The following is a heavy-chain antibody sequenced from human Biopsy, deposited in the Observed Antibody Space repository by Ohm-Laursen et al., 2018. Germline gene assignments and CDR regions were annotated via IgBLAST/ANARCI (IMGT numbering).Heavy chain of an antibody. Sequence: SLRLSCTASGFTLSSYTMNWVRQTPGKGLEWVSTIISNSDNIYYVDSVKGRFTISRDNAKNSLYLQMNSLRAEDTAVYYSVRSRGSSGIATIYYYGMDVWGQGTTVTVSS. CDR2: IISNSDNI. D-gene: IGHD3-10*01. V-gene: IGHV3-21*01. CDR3: VRSRGSSGIATIYYYGMDV. CDR1: GFTLSSYT. J-gene: IGHJ6*02.